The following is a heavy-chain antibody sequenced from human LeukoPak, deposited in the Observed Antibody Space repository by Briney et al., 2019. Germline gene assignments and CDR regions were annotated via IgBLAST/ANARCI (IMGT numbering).Heavy chain of an antibody. Sequence: GGSLRLSCAASGFTFSSYGMHWVRQAPGKGLEWVAVISYDGSNKYYADSVKGRFTISRDNSKNTLYLQMNSLRAEDTAVYYCAKGADSVWGSYRSFPFDYGAKGTLVTVSS. J-gene: IGHJ4*02. V-gene: IGHV3-30*18. CDR3: AKGADSVWGSYRSFPFDY. CDR2: ISYDGSNK. CDR1: GFTFSSYG. D-gene: IGHD3-16*02.